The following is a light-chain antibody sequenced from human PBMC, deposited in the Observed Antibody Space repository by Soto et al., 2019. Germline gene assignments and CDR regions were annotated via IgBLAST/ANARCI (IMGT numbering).Light chain of an antibody. CDR3: QQRSNWPWT. CDR1: QSVSNY. CDR2: DAS. V-gene: IGKV3-11*01. J-gene: IGKJ1*01. Sequence: EIVLTQSPDTLSLSPGERATHSCRASQSVSNYLMWYQQKPGQAPRLLIYDASKRATGIPARFSGSGSGTDFTLTISSLEPEDFAVYYCQQRSNWPWTFGQGTKVEIK.